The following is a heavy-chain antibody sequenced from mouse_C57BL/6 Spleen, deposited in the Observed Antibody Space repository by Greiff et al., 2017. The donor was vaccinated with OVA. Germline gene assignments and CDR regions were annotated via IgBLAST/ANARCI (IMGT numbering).Heavy chain of an antibody. Sequence: VQLQQSGAELARPGASVKLSCKASGYTFTSYGISWVKQRPGQGLEWIGEIYPRSGNTYYNEKFKDKATLTADKSSSTAYMELRSLTSADSAVYFCASSDYGNEGNAMDYGGQGPSVTVS. CDR3: ASSDYGNEGNAMDY. J-gene: IGHJ4*01. CDR2: IYPRSGNT. V-gene: IGHV1-81*01. CDR1: GYTFTSYG. D-gene: IGHD1-1*01.